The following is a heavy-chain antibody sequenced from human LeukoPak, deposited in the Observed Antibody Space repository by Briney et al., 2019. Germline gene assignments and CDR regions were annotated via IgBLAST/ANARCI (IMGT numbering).Heavy chain of an antibody. Sequence: GGSLRLSCTASGFTFGDYAMSWVRQAPGKGLGWVGFIRSKAYGGTTEYAASVKGRFTISRDDSKSIAYLQMNSLKTEDTAVYYCTRDSRGYSYVYFDYWGQGTLVTVSS. CDR3: TRDSRGYSYVYFDY. J-gene: IGHJ4*02. CDR1: GFTFGDYA. D-gene: IGHD5-18*01. CDR2: IRSKAYGGTT. V-gene: IGHV3-49*04.